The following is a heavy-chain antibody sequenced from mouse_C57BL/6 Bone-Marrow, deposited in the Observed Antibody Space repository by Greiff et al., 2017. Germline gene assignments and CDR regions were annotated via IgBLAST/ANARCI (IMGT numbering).Heavy chain of an antibody. CDR3: ARSGYYGSPWFAY. CDR1: GYTFTDYY. V-gene: IGHV1-75*01. D-gene: IGHD1-1*01. CDR2: IFPGSGST. J-gene: IGHJ3*01. Sequence: VKLMESGPELVKPGASVKISCKASGYTFTDYYINWVKQRPGQGLEWIGWIFPGSGSTYYNEKFKGKATLTVDKSSSTAYMLLSSLTSEDSAVYFCARSGYYGSPWFAYWGQGTLVTVSA.